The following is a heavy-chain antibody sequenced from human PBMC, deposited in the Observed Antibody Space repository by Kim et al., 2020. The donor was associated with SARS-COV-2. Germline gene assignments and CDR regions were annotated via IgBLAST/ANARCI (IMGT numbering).Heavy chain of an antibody. D-gene: IGHD6-19*01. Sequence: SETLSLTCTVSGGSISSSSYYWGWIRQSPGKGLEWIGSVYYNGNTYYNPSLKSRLTISVDTSKNQFSLNLSSVTAADTTVYYCARLIPSGWSFDYWGQGTLVTVSS. CDR1: GGSISSSSYY. CDR2: VYYNGNT. J-gene: IGHJ4*02. V-gene: IGHV4-39*01. CDR3: ARLIPSGWSFDY.